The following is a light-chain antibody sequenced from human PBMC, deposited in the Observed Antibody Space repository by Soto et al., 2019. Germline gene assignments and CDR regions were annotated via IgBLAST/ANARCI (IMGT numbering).Light chain of an antibody. Sequence: AIRMTQSPSSLSASTGDRVTITCRASQGISSYLAWYQQKPGKAPKLLIYAASTLQSGVPSRFSGSGSGTAFTLPISCLQSADFATSYCHQYYSYPRTLGQGTKVDIK. CDR2: AAS. V-gene: IGKV1-8*01. CDR3: HQYYSYPRT. J-gene: IGKJ1*01. CDR1: QGISSY.